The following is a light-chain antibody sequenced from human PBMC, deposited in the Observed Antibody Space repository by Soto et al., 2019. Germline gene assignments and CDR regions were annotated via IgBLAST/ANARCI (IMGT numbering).Light chain of an antibody. J-gene: IGLJ1*01. CDR2: DVN. CDR3: SSYTTSSTLA. Sequence: QSALTQPASVSGSPGQSITISCSGTSSDVGGYNYVSWYQHHPGKAPKLMIYDVNYRPSGVSDRFTGSKSGNTASLTISGLQGEDEADYYCSSYTTSSTLAFGTGTKLTVL. V-gene: IGLV2-14*03. CDR1: SSDVGGYNY.